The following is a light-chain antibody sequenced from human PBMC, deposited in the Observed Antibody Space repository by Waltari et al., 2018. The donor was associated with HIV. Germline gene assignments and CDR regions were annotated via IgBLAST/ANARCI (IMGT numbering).Light chain of an antibody. CDR3: QQRSSWPFT. CDR1: QSVSSH. J-gene: IGKJ3*01. V-gene: IGKV3-11*01. Sequence: EVVLTQSQATLSLSPGERGTVSCRASQSVSSHLAWYQQRPGQAPRLLIYDASNRATGIPTRFSGSGSGTDFTLTISSLQPEDFAVYYCQQRSSWPFTFGPGTKVDIK. CDR2: DAS.